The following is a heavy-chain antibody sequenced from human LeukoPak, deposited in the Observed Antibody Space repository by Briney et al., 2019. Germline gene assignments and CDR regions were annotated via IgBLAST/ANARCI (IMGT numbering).Heavy chain of an antibody. CDR3: AHKGYRSGWYWDYLDY. D-gene: IGHD6-13*01. CDR1: GCSLSARGVG. J-gene: IGHJ4*02. CDR2: VYWDEDK. Sequence: SSPTLLNPSRTLTLTCTFSGCSLSARGVGVGWIRQPPGRALEWLSLVYWDEDKRYSPSLERRRTITEDTAKIHLVVPISNLDPVDTATYYRAHKGYRSGWYWDYLDYWGQGTLVTDCS. V-gene: IGHV2-5*02.